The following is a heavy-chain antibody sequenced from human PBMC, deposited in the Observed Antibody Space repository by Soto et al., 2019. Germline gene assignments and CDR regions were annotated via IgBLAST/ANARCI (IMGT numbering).Heavy chain of an antibody. J-gene: IGHJ4*02. V-gene: IGHV3-23*01. D-gene: IGHD4-17*01. CDR3: AKHLAVTTYVYV. CDR1: GFTFSSYA. CDR2: ISGSGGST. Sequence: EVQLLESGGGLVQPGGSLKLSCAASGFTFSSYAMSWVRQAPGKGLEWVSAISGSGGSTYYADSVKGRFTISRDNSKNTLYLQMNSLRAEDTAVYYCAKHLAVTTYVYVWGQGTLVTVSS.